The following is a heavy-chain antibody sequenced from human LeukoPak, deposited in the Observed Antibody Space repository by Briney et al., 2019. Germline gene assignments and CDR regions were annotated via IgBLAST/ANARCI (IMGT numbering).Heavy chain of an antibody. J-gene: IGHJ3*02. D-gene: IGHD5-24*01. CDR1: GGSISSDDYC. CDR3: AKSREEIRGLDAFDI. Sequence: SETLSLTCSVSGGSISSDDYCWNWVRQHPGKGLEWIGYIYYSGSTYYNPSLKSRVALSVDTSKNQFSLKLSSLTAADTAVYYCAKSREEIRGLDAFDIWGQGTMVTVSS. V-gene: IGHV4-31*03. CDR2: IYYSGST.